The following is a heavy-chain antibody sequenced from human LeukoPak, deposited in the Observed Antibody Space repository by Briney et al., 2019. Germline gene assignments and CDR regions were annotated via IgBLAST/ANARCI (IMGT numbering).Heavy chain of an antibody. J-gene: IGHJ4*01. V-gene: IGHV4-34*01. Sequence: TSETLSLTCAVYGGSFSGYYWSWIRQPPGKGLEWIGEINHSGSTNYNPSLKSRVTISVNTSKNQFSLKLSSVTAADTAVYYCARQDCSSASCYYNYWGQGTLVTVSS. CDR1: GGSFSGYY. CDR2: INHSGST. CDR3: ARQDCSSASCYYNY. D-gene: IGHD2-2*01.